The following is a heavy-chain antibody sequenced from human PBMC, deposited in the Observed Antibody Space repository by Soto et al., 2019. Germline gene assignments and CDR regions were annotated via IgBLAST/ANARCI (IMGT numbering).Heavy chain of an antibody. D-gene: IGHD1-1*01. Sequence: QVHLVQSGAEVKKPGASVKVSCKASGYTFTSYGITWVQQAPGQGLEWMGWISAHNGNTDYAQTLQGRVIVTRDTSTSTAYIELRSLISDDTAVYHFARGGYGDYWGQRPLVTVS. J-gene: IGHJ4*02. V-gene: IGHV1-18*01. CDR2: ISAHNGNT. CDR1: GYTFTSYG. CDR3: ARGGYGDY.